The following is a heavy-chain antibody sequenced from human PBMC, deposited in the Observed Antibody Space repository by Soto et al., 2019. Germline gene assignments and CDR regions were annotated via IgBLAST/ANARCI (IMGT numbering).Heavy chain of an antibody. CDR3: ARIYGSGSYFAFDI. V-gene: IGHV4-30-2*01. Sequence: ASETLSLTCAVSGGSISSGGYSWSWIRQPPGKGLEWIGYIYHSGSTYYNPSLKSRVTISVDRSKNQFSLKLSSVTAADTAVYYCARIYGSGSYFAFDIWGQGTMVTVSS. CDR2: IYHSGST. CDR1: GGSISSGGYS. D-gene: IGHD3-10*01. J-gene: IGHJ3*02.